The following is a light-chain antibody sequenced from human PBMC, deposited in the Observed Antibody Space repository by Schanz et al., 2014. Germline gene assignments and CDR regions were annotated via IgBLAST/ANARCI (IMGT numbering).Light chain of an antibody. Sequence: EIVVTQSPATLALSPGERASLSCRASRSISGNLAWYQQKPGQGPRLLIYGASSRATGIPDRFSGSGSGTDFTLTISRLEPEDFAVYYCQQYESSPFTFGPGTKVDIK. CDR2: GAS. CDR3: QQYESSPFT. CDR1: RSISGN. J-gene: IGKJ3*01. V-gene: IGKV3-20*01.